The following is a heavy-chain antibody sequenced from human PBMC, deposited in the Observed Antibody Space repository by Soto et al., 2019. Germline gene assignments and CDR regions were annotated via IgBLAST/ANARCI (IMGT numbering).Heavy chain of an antibody. J-gene: IGHJ4*02. CDR3: ARVPTYAQDSIGHQPLPS. D-gene: IGHD2-2*01. CDR2: VFYSGST. V-gene: IGHV4-39*01. CDR1: GASIRSTNFY. Sequence: SEPLSLTCSVSGASIRSTNFYWGWIRQPPGKGLEWVGTVFYSGSTYYSPSLKGRVTISLDKPKNQFSLSLTSVTAADTAVYDCARVPTYAQDSIGHQPLPSRGQGTPVTVSA.